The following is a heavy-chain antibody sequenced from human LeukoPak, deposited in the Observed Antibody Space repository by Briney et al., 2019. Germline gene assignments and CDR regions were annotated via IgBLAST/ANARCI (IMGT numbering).Heavy chain of an antibody. Sequence: SETLSLTCTVSGGSISSGGYYWSWIRQHPGKGLEWIGYIYYSGSTYYNPSLKSRVTISVDKSKNQFSLKLSSVTAADTAVYYCARAARYSSSSAGGDYYYGMDVWGQGTTVTVSS. D-gene: IGHD6-6*01. J-gene: IGHJ6*02. CDR3: ARAARYSSSSAGGDYYYGMDV. CDR1: GGSISSGGYY. V-gene: IGHV4-31*03. CDR2: IYYSGST.